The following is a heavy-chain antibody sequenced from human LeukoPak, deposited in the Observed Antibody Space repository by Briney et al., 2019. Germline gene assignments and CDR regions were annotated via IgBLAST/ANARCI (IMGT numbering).Heavy chain of an antibody. CDR3: ARDSGRPVATIFRYYYMDV. CDR1: GGSISSYY. CDR2: IYTSGST. D-gene: IGHD5-12*01. V-gene: IGHV4-4*07. J-gene: IGHJ6*03. Sequence: PSETLSLTCTVSGGSISSYYWSWLRQPAGKGLEWIGRIYTSGSTNYNPSLRSRVTMSVDTSKNQFSLKLSSVTAADTAVYYCARDSGRPVATIFRYYYMDVWGKGTTVTVSS.